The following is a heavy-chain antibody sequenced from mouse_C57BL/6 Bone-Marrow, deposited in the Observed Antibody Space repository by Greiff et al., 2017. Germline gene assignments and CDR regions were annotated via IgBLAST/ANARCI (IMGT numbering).Heavy chain of an antibody. J-gene: IGHJ3*01. CDR3: ARGGSLRGGTFFAY. V-gene: IGHV1-9*01. D-gene: IGHD2-1*01. CDR2: IYPRSGNT. Sequence: QVQLQQSGAELMKPGASVKLSCKATGYTFTGYWIEWVKQRPGHGLEWIGEIYPRSGNTYYNEKFKGKATLTADKSSSTAYMELRSLTSEDSAVYFCARGGSLRGGTFFAYWGQGTLVTVSA. CDR1: GYTFTGYW.